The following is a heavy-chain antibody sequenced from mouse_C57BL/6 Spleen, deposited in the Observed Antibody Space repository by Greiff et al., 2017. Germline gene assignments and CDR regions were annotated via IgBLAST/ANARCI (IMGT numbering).Heavy chain of an antibody. J-gene: IGHJ3*01. D-gene: IGHD1-1*01. Sequence: QVQLQQSGAELVKPGASVKISCKASGYAFSSYWMNWVKQRPGKGLEWIGQIFPGDGNTNYNGKFKGKATLTADKSSSTAYMQLSSLTSEDSAVYFCARTGRNYYGSSGFAYWGQGTLVTVSS. V-gene: IGHV1-80*01. CDR2: IFPGDGNT. CDR3: ARTGRNYYGSSGFAY. CDR1: GYAFSSYW.